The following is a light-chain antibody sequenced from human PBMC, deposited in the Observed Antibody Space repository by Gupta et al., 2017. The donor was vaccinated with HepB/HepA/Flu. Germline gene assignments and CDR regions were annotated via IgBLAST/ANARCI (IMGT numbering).Light chain of an antibody. J-gene: IGKJ1*01. V-gene: IGKV1-39*01. CDR1: ESVSVY. Sequence: DVQMPQYPSSLSSSLGDRVTITCRASESVSVYLNWYQQKPGKAPKLLIHTASTLQSGVPSRFSGSGSGTDFTLTISSLQPEDFATYYCQQSYSRPWTFGQGTKVEIK. CDR3: QQSYSRPWT. CDR2: TAS.